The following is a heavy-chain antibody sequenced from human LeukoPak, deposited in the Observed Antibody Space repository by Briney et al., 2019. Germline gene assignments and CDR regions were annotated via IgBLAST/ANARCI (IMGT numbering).Heavy chain of an antibody. J-gene: IGHJ4*02. CDR3: ARESGAFLFDY. Sequence: ASVKVSCKASGYTFTGYYMHWVRQAPGQGLEWMGWMNPNSGNTGYAQKFQGRVTITRNTSISTAYMELSSLRSEDTAVYYCARESGAFLFDYWGQGTLVTVSS. V-gene: IGHV1-8*03. CDR2: MNPNSGNT. D-gene: IGHD3-3*02. CDR1: GYTFTGYY.